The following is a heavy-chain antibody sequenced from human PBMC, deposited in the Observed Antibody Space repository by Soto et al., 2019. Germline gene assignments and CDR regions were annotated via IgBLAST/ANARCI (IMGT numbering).Heavy chain of an antibody. J-gene: IGHJ4*02. V-gene: IGHV4-30-4*01. Sequence: PSETLSLTCTVSGGSISSGDYYWSWIRQPPGKGLEWIGYIYYSGSTYYNPSLKSRVTISVDTSKNQFSLKLSSVTAADTAVYYCARDSNRNDYAFDYWGQGTRVTSPQ. CDR2: IYYSGST. CDR1: GGSISSGDYY. CDR3: ARDSNRNDYAFDY. D-gene: IGHD3-16*01.